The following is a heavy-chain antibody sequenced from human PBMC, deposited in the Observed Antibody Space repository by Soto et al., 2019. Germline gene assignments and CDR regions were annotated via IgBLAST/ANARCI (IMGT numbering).Heavy chain of an antibody. D-gene: IGHD3-9*01. CDR2: FDPEDGET. CDR1: GYTLTELS. J-gene: IGHJ5*02. CDR3: ATFDILTGYYISNWFDP. V-gene: IGHV1-24*01. Sequence: ASVKVSCKVSGYTLTELSMHWVRQAPGKGLEWMGGFDPEDGETIYAQKFQGRVTMTGDTSTDTAYMELSSLRSEDTAVYYCATFDILTGYYISNWFDPWGQGTLVTVSS.